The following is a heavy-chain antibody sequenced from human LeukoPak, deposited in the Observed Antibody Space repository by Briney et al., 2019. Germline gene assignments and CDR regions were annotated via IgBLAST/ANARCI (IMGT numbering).Heavy chain of an antibody. V-gene: IGHV4-59*01. J-gene: IGHJ3*02. CDR2: IYYSGTT. CDR3: ARVPARDYYDSSGDAFDI. CDR1: GGSISSYS. Sequence: SETLSLTCTVSGGSISSYSWSWIRQPPGKGLEWIGYIYYSGTTNYNPSLRSRVTISVDTSKNQFSLKLSSVTAADTAVYYCARVPARDYYDSSGDAFDIWGQGTMVTVSS. D-gene: IGHD3-22*01.